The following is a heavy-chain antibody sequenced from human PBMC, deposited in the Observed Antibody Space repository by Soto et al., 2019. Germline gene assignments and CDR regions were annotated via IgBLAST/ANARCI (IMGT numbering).Heavy chain of an antibody. CDR3: ERDTVVAGMDV. CDR2: IYYSGST. V-gene: IGHV4-31*03. Sequence: QVQLQESGPGLVKPSQTLSLTCTVSGGSISSGGYYWSWIRQHPGKGLEWIGYIYYSGSTYYNPSVKSRVTISVDTSKNQCSLKLSSVTAADTAVYYCERDTVVAGMDVWGQGTTVTVSS. D-gene: IGHD3-22*01. J-gene: IGHJ6*02. CDR1: GGSISSGGYY.